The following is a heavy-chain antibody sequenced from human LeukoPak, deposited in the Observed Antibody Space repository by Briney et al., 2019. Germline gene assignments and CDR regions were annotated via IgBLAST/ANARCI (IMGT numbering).Heavy chain of an antibody. CDR1: GGSFSGYY. CDR2: INHSGST. V-gene: IGHV4-34*01. J-gene: IGHJ5*02. D-gene: IGHD2-2*01. Sequence: PSETLSLTCAVYGGSFSGYYWSWIRQPPGKGLEWIGEINHSGSTNYNPSLKSRVTISVDTSKNQFSLKLSSVTAADTAVYYCASRYCSSTSCFFYWFDPWGQGTLVTVSS. CDR3: ASRYCSSTSCFFYWFDP.